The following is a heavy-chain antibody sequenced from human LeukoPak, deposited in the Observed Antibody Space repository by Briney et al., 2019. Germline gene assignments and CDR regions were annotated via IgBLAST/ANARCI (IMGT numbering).Heavy chain of an antibody. CDR2: IYTSGTT. CDR1: GGSISNYY. Sequence: TLSLXCTVSGGSISNYYWRWIRQPAGKGLEWIGRIYTSGTTNYNPSLKSRVTMSVATSKNQFSLKLSSVTAADTAVYYCARGPYCGGDCYFAYWGQGTLVTVSS. CDR3: ARGPYCGGDCYFAY. V-gene: IGHV4-4*07. D-gene: IGHD2-21*01. J-gene: IGHJ4*02.